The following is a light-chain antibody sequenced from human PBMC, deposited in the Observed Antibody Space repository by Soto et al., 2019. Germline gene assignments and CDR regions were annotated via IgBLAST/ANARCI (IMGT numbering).Light chain of an antibody. CDR1: QSVSSY. CDR2: DAS. Sequence: EIVLTQFPATLSLSPGERATFSSRASQSVSSYLAWYQQKPGQAPRLLIYDASNRATGIPARFSGSGSGTDFTLTISSLEPEDFAVYYCQQRSNWPPTFGQGTKV. V-gene: IGKV3-11*01. J-gene: IGKJ1*01. CDR3: QQRSNWPPT.